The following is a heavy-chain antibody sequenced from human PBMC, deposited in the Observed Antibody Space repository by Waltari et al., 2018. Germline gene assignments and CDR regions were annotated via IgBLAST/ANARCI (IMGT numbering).Heavy chain of an antibody. CDR3: ARSYYDILTGYYYYFDY. Sequence: QVQLVQSGAEVKKPGASVKVSCKASGYTFTGYYMHWVRQAPGQGLEWMGWINPNSGGTNYAQKFQGRVTMTRETSISTAYMELSRLRSDDTAVYYCARSYYDILTGYYYYFDYWGQGTLVTVSS. D-gene: IGHD3-9*01. V-gene: IGHV1-2*02. CDR1: GYTFTGYY. J-gene: IGHJ4*02. CDR2: INPNSGGT.